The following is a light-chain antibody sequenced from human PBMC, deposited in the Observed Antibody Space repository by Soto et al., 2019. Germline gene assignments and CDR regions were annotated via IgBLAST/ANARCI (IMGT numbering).Light chain of an antibody. CDR3: QQLTLWPRT. CDR2: GAS. Sequence: EIVLTQSPATLSLSPGERATLSCRASQSLSGTLAWFQHKPGQPPRLLIYGASNRATGIPARFSSSGSGTNFTLPISSLEPEDFGVYYCQQLTLWPRTFGKGTRVDIK. CDR1: QSLSGT. V-gene: IGKV3-11*01. J-gene: IGKJ1*01.